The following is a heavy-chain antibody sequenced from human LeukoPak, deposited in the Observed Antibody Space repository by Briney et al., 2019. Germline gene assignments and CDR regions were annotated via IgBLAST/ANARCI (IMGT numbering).Heavy chain of an antibody. CDR2: IIPIFGTA. V-gene: IGHV1-69*05. CDR1: GGTFSSCA. CDR3: ARGPIAARPDNWFDP. J-gene: IGHJ5*02. Sequence: SVKVSCKASGGTFSSCAISWVRQAPGQGLEWMGRIIPIFGTANYAQKFQGRVTITTDESTSTAYMELSRLRSEDTAVYYCARGPIAARPDNWFDPWGQGTLVTVSS. D-gene: IGHD6-6*01.